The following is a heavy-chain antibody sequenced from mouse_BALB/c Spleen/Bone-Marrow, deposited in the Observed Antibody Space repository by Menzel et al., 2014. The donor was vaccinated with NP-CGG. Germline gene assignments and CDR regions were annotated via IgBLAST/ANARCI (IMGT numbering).Heavy chain of an antibody. V-gene: IGHV3-8*02. CDR2: ISYSGNA. CDR3: ARGNGYHFDY. CDR1: GDSITSSY. Sequence: EVQLQQSGPSLVKPSQPLSLTCSVTGDSITSSYWNWIRKFPGNKLEYMGYISYSGNAYYNPSLKSRISLTRDTSKNQYYLQLNSVTTEDTATYFCARGNGYHFDYWGQGTTLTVSS. D-gene: IGHD1-2*01. J-gene: IGHJ2*01.